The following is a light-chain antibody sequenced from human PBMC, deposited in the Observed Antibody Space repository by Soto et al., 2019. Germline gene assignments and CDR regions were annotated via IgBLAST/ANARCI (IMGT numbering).Light chain of an antibody. V-gene: IGLV2-14*01. Sequence: QSALTQPASVSGSPGQSITIYCTGTSSDVGGSDFVSWHQQHSVKAPKLMIYDVSKWPSGVSNRFSGSKSGNTASLTISGLQPEDEADYYGSSYTSSRSDVFGTGTKVTVL. J-gene: IGLJ1*01. CDR3: SSYTSSRSDV. CDR2: DVS. CDR1: SSDVGGSDF.